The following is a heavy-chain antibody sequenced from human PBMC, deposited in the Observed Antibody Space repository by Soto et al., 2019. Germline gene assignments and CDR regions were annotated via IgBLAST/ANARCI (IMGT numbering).Heavy chain of an antibody. Sequence: PSETLSLTCAVSCGSISRGGYSWSWIRQPPGKGLEWIGYMYHSGSTYYNPSLKSRVTISIDRSKNQFSLKLSSVTAADTAVYYCARVPAYWGQGILVPVSS. CDR1: CGSISRGGYS. CDR2: MYHSGST. V-gene: IGHV4-30-2*01. CDR3: ARVPAY. D-gene: IGHD2-2*01. J-gene: IGHJ4*02.